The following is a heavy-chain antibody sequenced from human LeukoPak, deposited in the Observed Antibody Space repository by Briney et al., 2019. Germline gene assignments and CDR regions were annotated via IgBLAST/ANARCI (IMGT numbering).Heavy chain of an antibody. CDR1: GDSISSSNW. CDR3: ARRAPSSWVNAMDV. J-gene: IGHJ6*02. Sequence: SETLSLTCAVSGDSISSSNWWSWVRQPPGKGREWIGYISYSGSTNYNPSLKSRVTISVDTSKNQFSLKLSSVTAADTAVYYCARRAPSSWVNAMDVWGQGTTVTVSS. D-gene: IGHD6-13*01. CDR2: ISYSGST. V-gene: IGHV4-4*02.